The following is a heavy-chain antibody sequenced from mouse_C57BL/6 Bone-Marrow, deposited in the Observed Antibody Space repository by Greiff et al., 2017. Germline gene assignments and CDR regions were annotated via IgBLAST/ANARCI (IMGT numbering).Heavy chain of an antibody. J-gene: IGHJ3*01. CDR1: GYTFTSYW. CDR3: IYCGYYDFGWFAY. V-gene: IGHV1-5*01. Sequence: EVQLQQSGTELARPGASVKMSCKTSGYTFTSYWMHWVKQRPGQGLEWIGAIYPGNSGTSYNQKFKGKAKLTAVTSASTAYMELSSLTNVDSAVSVCIYCGYYDFGWFAYWGQGTLVTVSA. D-gene: IGHD2-4*01. CDR2: IYPGNSGT.